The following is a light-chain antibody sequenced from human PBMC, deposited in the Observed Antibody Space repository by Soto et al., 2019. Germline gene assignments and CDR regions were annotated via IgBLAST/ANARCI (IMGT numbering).Light chain of an antibody. CDR1: SSNIGAGYD. V-gene: IGLV1-40*01. CDR2: GNS. Sequence: QSALKQPPSVSGAPGQRVTISCTGISSNIGAGYDVHWYQQLPGTAPKLLIYGNSNRPSGVPDRFSGSKSGTSASLAITGLQAEDEADYYCQSYDRSLSGNVVFGGGTKLTVL. CDR3: QSYDRSLSGNVV. J-gene: IGLJ2*01.